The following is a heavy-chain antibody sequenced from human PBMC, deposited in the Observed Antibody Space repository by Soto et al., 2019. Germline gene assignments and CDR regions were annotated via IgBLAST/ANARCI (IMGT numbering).Heavy chain of an antibody. CDR2: ISGSAATT. CDR1: GFTFSSYA. V-gene: IGHV3-23*01. J-gene: IGHJ4*02. D-gene: IGHD3-22*01. Sequence: EVQLLESGGGLVQPGGSLRLSCAASGFTFSSYAMNWVRQAPGKGLEWVSAISGSAATTHFADSVKGRFTISRDNSKKPLYLQMNSLRAEDTAVYYCARDRSYYDSSGSYSPPYWGQGTLVTVSS. CDR3: ARDRSYYDSSGSYSPPY.